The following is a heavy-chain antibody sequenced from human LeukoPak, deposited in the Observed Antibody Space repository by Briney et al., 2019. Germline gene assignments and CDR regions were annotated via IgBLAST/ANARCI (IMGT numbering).Heavy chain of an antibody. V-gene: IGHV1-2*02. Sequence: GASVKVSCKASGYTFADYYMHWVRQAPGQGLEWMGWVNPVSGGTYYAQRFLGRVTMTRDSSINTVYMELSRLQSDDTAVYHCASLGATTLSYFGMDVWGQGTTVTVSS. CDR1: GYTFADYY. CDR3: ASLGATTLSYFGMDV. J-gene: IGHJ6*02. CDR2: VNPVSGGT. D-gene: IGHD1-26*01.